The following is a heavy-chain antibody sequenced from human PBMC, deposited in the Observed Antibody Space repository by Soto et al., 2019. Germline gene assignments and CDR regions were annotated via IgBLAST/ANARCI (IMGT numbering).Heavy chain of an antibody. D-gene: IGHD3-22*01. CDR3: ARQGYHYDTYSFGY. CDR2: IYPSNSET. CDR1: GYTFTSYW. J-gene: IGHJ4*02. V-gene: IGHV5-51*01. Sequence: EVQLVQSGAEVKKPGESLKISCKASGYTFTSYWIGWLRQIPGKGLEWMGIIYPSNSETRFSPSFQGQVTLSADKSIFTAYLQWSSLKASDTAMYYCARQGYHYDTYSFGYWGQGTLVTVSP.